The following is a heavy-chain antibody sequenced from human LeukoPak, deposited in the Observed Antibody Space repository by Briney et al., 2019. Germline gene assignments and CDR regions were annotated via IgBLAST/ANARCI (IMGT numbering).Heavy chain of an antibody. CDR1: GLTFSTYA. CDR2: VSGNGGST. V-gene: IGHV3-23*01. J-gene: IGHJ4*02. D-gene: IGHD5-18*01. CDR3: GKDSGRYTYGLFDF. Sequence: GGSLRLSCAASGLTFSTYAMSWVCQAPGKGLEWVSTVSGNGGSTYYADSVKGRFTISRDNSKNTLYLQMNSLRDEDTAVYYCGKDSGRYTYGLFDFWGQGTLVTVSS.